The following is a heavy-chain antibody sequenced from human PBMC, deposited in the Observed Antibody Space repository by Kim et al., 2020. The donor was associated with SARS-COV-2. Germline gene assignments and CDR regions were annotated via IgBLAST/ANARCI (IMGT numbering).Heavy chain of an antibody. CDR1: GGSISSSNW. J-gene: IGHJ6*02. CDR2: IYHSGST. Sequence: SETLSLTCAVSGGSISSSNWWSWVRQPPGKGLEWIGEIYHSGSTNYNPSLKSRVTISVDKSKNQFSLKLSSVTAADTAVYYCAGPWGDGYYYGMDVWGQGTTVTVSS. CDR3: AGPWGDGYYYGMDV. D-gene: IGHD2-21*02. V-gene: IGHV4-4*02.